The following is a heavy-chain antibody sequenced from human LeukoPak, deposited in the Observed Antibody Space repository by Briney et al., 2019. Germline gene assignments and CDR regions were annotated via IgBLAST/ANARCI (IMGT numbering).Heavy chain of an antibody. V-gene: IGHV1-2*02. Sequence: ASVKVSCKASGYTFNGHHIHWVRRAPGQELEWMGWINPNSGGTNYAQNFQGRVTMTRDTSISTAYMELLRLRSDDTAVYYCARGIYNDYWGQGTLVTVSS. J-gene: IGHJ4*02. CDR1: GYTFNGHH. D-gene: IGHD3-10*01. CDR3: ARGIYNDY. CDR2: INPNSGGT.